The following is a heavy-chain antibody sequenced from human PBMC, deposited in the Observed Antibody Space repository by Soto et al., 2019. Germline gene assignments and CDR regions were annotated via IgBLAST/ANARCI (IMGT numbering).Heavy chain of an antibody. Sequence: QVQLVESGGGVVQPGRSLRLSCAASGFTFTNYGMHWVRQAPGKGLEWVAVISYDGDKEYYADSVKGRFTISRDNAKSTRYLQMNSLRAEDTAVYYCAKDISLVRGVIIDLDVWGQGTTVIVSS. V-gene: IGHV3-30*18. CDR1: GFTFTNYG. D-gene: IGHD3-10*01. J-gene: IGHJ6*02. CDR3: AKDISLVRGVIIDLDV. CDR2: ISYDGDKE.